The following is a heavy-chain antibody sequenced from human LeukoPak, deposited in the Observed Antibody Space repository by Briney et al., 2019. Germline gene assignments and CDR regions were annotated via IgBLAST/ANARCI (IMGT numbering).Heavy chain of an antibody. Sequence: ASVKVSCKASGYTFTGSYIHWVRQAPGQGLEWMGWINPNSGGTQYAQKFQGTVTMSRETSISTAYMELSRLRSDDTAMYYWARDSDSFSSESHHMDGWGKGTTVTVSS. CDR1: GYTFTGSY. J-gene: IGHJ6*03. V-gene: IGHV1-2*02. CDR3: ARDSDSFSSESHHMDG. D-gene: IGHD3-10*01. CDR2: INPNSGGT.